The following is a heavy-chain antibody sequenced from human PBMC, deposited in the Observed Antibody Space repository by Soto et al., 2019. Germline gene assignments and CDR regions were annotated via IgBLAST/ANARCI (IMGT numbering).Heavy chain of an antibody. J-gene: IGHJ3*02. CDR3: IASSGWYNAFDI. Sequence: EVQLLESGGGLVQPGGSLRLSCAASGFTFSSYAMSLVRQAPGKGLEWVSAISGSGGSTYYADSVKGRFTISRDNSKNTLYLQMNSLRAEDTAVYYCIASSGWYNAFDIWGQGTMVTVCS. CDR1: GFTFSSYA. D-gene: IGHD6-19*01. V-gene: IGHV3-23*01. CDR2: ISGSGGST.